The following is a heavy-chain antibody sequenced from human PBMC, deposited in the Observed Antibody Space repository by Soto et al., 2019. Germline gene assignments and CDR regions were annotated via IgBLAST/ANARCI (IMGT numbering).Heavy chain of an antibody. V-gene: IGHV3-23*01. CDR2: ISGSGGST. CDR3: AKGTTVTTHYWFDY. CDR1: EFTFSSYA. D-gene: IGHD4-17*01. Sequence: EVQLLESGGGLVQPGGSLRLSCAASEFTFSSYAMSWVRQAPGKGLEWVSAISGSGGSTYYADSVKGRFTISRDNSKNTLDLQMNSLRAEDTAVYYCAKGTTVTTHYWFDYWGQGTLVTVSS. J-gene: IGHJ4*02.